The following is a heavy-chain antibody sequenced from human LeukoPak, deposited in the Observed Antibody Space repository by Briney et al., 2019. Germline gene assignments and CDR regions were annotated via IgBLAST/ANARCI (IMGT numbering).Heavy chain of an antibody. CDR1: GGSISSGGYY. V-gene: IGHV4-30-2*01. CDR2: IYHSGST. CDR3: ARMYSSSWFDP. D-gene: IGHD6-13*01. J-gene: IGHJ5*02. Sequence: PSQTLSLTCTVSGGSISSGGYYWSWIRQPPGKGLEWIGYIYHSGSTYYNPSLKSRVTISVDRSKNQFSLKLSSVTAADTAVYYCARMYSSSWFDPWGQGTLVTVSS.